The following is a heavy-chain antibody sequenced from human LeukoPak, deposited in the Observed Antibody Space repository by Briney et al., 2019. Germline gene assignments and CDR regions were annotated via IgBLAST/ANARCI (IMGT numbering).Heavy chain of an antibody. CDR1: GFTLSSYG. Sequence: PGGSLRLSCAASGFTLSSYGMHWVRQAPGKGLEWVAVIWYDGSNKYYADSVKGRFTISRDNSKNTLYLQMNSLRAEDTAVYYCARDYLDWYFDLWGHGTLVTVSS. CDR2: IWYDGSNK. CDR3: ARDYLDWYFDL. V-gene: IGHV3-33*01. J-gene: IGHJ2*01.